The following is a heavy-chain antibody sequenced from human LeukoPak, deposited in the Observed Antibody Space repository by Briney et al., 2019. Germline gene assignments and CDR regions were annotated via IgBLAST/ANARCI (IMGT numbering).Heavy chain of an antibody. Sequence: GGSLRLSCAASGFTFSSYGMSWVRQAPGKGLEWVSGINWNGGSTGYADSVKGRFTISRDNAKNSLYLQMNSLRAEDTALYYCARVPYFYDSSDYYYTYYYYYMDVWGKGTTVTVSS. V-gene: IGHV3-20*04. D-gene: IGHD3-22*01. CDR3: ARVPYFYDSSDYYYTYYYYYMDV. CDR2: INWNGGST. CDR1: GFTFSSYG. J-gene: IGHJ6*03.